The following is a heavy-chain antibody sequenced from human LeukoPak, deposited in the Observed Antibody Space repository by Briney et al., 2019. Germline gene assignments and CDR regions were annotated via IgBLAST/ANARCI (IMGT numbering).Heavy chain of an antibody. J-gene: IGHJ4*02. V-gene: IGHV3-30*04. D-gene: IGHD1-26*01. CDR1: GFIFSSYA. CDR3: ARSFSGSYPNFDY. Sequence: GGSLRLSCAASGFIFSSYAMHWVRQAPGKGLEWVALISYDGSDQYYADSVKGRFTISRGNSKNTLYLQMNSLRAEDTAVYYCARSFSGSYPNFDYWGQGALVTVSS. CDR2: ISYDGSDQ.